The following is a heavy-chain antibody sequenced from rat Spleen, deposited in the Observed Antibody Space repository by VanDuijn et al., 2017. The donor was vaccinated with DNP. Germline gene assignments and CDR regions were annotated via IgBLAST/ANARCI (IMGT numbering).Heavy chain of an antibody. CDR3: ARWNLGTSTLDY. D-gene: IGHD1-5*01. Sequence: EMQLQESGPGLVKPSQSLSLTCSVTGYSITSNYWGWIRQFPGNKMEYIGHITYSGSTTYHPSLKSRIYITRDTSQNQFFLHLTSVTTEDTATYYCARWNLGTSTLDYWGQGVMVTVSS. V-gene: IGHV3-1*01. CDR2: ITYSGST. CDR1: GYSITSNY. J-gene: IGHJ2*01.